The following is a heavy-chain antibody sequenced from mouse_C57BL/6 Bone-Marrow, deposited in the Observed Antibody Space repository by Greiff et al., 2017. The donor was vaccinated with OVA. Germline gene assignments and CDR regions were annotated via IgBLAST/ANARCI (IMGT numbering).Heavy chain of an antibody. V-gene: IGHV1-69*01. J-gene: IGHJ4*01. CDR2: IDPSDSYT. Sequence: QVQLQQPGAELVMPGASVKLSCKASGYTFTSYWMHWVKQRPGQGLEWIGEIDPSDSYTNYNQKFKGKSTLTVDKSSSTAYMQLSSLTSEDSAVYYGARDSPRDYAMDYWGQGTSVTVSS. D-gene: IGHD3-2*01. CDR3: ARDSPRDYAMDY. CDR1: GYTFTSYW.